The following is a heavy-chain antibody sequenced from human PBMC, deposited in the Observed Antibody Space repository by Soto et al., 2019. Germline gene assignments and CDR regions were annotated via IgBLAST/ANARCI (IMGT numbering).Heavy chain of an antibody. CDR1: GYTFTSYY. CDR3: ARSPSYSSSPNTPQYYYYYYMDV. CDR2: INPSGGST. V-gene: IGHV1-46*03. J-gene: IGHJ6*03. Sequence: QVQLVQSGAEVKKPGASVKVSCKASGYTFTSYYMHWVRQAPRQGLEWMGIINPSGGSTSYAQKFQGRVTMTRDRSTRTVYMELSSLRSEDTAVDYCARSPSYSSSPNTPQYYYYYYMDVWGKGTTVTVSS. D-gene: IGHD6-6*01.